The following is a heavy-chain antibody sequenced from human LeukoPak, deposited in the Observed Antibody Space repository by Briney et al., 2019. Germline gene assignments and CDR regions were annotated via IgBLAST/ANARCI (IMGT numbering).Heavy chain of an antibody. J-gene: IGHJ6*02. D-gene: IGHD3-16*01. CDR1: GFTFSSYD. Sequence: GGSLRLSCAASGFTFSSYDMHWVRQGTGKGLEWVSAIGTAGDTYYPDSVKGRFTISRENAKNSLYLQMNSLRVEDTAVYYCARELRARYGMDVWGRGTTVTASS. V-gene: IGHV3-13*01. CDR2: IGTAGDT. CDR3: ARELRARYGMDV.